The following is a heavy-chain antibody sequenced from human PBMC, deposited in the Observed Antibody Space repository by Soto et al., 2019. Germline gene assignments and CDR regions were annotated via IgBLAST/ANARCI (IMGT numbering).Heavy chain of an antibody. J-gene: IGHJ4*02. CDR2: IYYSGST. CDR1: GGSISSYY. V-gene: IGHV4-59*08. D-gene: IGHD3-16*02. CDR3: ARSLPQKDMITFGGVIVDFDY. Sequence: SETLSLTCTVSGGSISSYYWSWIRQPPGKGLEWIGYIYYSGSTNYNPSLKSRVTISVDTSKNQFSLKLSSVTAADTAVYYCARSLPQKDMITFGGVIVDFDYWGQGTLVTVSS.